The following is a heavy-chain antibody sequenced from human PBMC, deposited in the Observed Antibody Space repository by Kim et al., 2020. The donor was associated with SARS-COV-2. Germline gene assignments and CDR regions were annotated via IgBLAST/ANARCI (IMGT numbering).Heavy chain of an antibody. Sequence: DSVKGRFTTSRANAQNSLYLQMKSLRAEDSAVYYCARDRVGGYTYGYLGAWGQGTLVTVSS. V-gene: IGHV3-7*03. J-gene: IGHJ5*02. D-gene: IGHD5-18*01. CDR3: ARDRVGGYTYGYLGA.